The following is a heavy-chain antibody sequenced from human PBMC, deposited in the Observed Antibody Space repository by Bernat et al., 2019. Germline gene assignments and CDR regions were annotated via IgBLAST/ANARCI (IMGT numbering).Heavy chain of an antibody. Sequence: EVQLVESGGGLVQPGGSLRLSCAASGFTFSNYAMSWVRQAPGKGLEWVSAISASGGSTYFADSVRGRFTIFRDNSKNTLYLQMNSLRADDTAVYYCAKDRGSSSWSLFDYWGQGALVTVSS. CDR1: GFTFSNYA. J-gene: IGHJ4*02. CDR3: AKDRGSSSWSLFDY. D-gene: IGHD6-13*01. CDR2: ISASGGST. V-gene: IGHV3-23*04.